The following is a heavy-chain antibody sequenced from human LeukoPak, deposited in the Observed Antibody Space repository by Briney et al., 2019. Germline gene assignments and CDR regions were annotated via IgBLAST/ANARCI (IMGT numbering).Heavy chain of an antibody. J-gene: IGHJ4*02. D-gene: IGHD3-10*01. Sequence: GASVKVSCKASGGTFSSYTISWVRQAPGQGLEWMGRIIPILGIANYAQKFQGRVTITADKSTSTAYMELSSLRSEDTAVYYCARDRMVRGVITYYFDYWGPGTLVTVSS. CDR3: ARDRMVRGVITYYFDY. CDR1: GGTFSSYT. V-gene: IGHV1-69*04. CDR2: IIPILGIA.